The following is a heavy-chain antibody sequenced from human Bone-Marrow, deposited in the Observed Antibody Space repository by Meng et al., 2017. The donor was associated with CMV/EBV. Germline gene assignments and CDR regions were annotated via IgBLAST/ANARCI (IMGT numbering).Heavy chain of an antibody. CDR1: GYTFTGQF. J-gene: IGHJ4*02. V-gene: IGHV1-2*02. CDR3: ARDPFLEYYFDY. Sequence: ASVKVSCKASGYTFTGQFMHWVRQAPGQGLEWMGWINPKSGGTRYAQKFQGRVTLTRDTSITTGYMELSSLRLDDTAVYYCARDPFLEYYFDYWGQGTLVTVSS. D-gene: IGHD3-3*01. CDR2: INPKSGGT.